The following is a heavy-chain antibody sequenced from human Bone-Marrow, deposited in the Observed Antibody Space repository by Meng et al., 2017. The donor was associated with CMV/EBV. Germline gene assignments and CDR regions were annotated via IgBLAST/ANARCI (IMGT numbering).Heavy chain of an antibody. CDR1: GYTFTGYY. Sequence: ASVKVSCKASGYTFTGYYMHWVRQAPGQGLEWMGIINPSGGSTSYAQKFQGRVTLTRDTSTSTVYMKLSSLRSEDTAVYYCARDRGVCSSTDCYRSWYFQHWGQGTLVTVSS. D-gene: IGHD2-2*01. J-gene: IGHJ1*01. V-gene: IGHV1-46*01. CDR3: ARDRGVCSSTDCYRSWYFQH. CDR2: INPSGGST.